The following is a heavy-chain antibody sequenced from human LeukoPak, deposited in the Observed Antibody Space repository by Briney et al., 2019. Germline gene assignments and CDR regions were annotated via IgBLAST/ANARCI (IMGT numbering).Heavy chain of an antibody. Sequence: SETLSLTCTVSGGSMSSYYWSWIRQPPGKGLEWIGYIYYSGSTKYNPSLKSRVTISVDTSKNQFSLKLSSVTAADTAVYYCARGARAGYNLEPFDYWGQGALVTVSS. D-gene: IGHD5-24*01. CDR1: GGSMSSYY. J-gene: IGHJ4*02. CDR3: ARGARAGYNLEPFDY. V-gene: IGHV4-59*08. CDR2: IYYSGST.